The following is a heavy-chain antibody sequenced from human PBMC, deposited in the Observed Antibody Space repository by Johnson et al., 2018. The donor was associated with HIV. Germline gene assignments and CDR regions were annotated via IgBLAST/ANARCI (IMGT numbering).Heavy chain of an antibody. CDR2: IRYDGSNK. Sequence: QVQLVESGGGVVQPGGSLRLSCAASGFTFSSYGMHWVRQAPCKGLEWVPFIRYDGSNKYYVDSVKGRFTISRDNSDNSLYLQMNSLRLDDMAVYYCVRGWHTSGRCDVFDIWGQGTMVTVSS. CDR1: GFTFSSYG. D-gene: IGHD2-15*01. V-gene: IGHV3-30*02. J-gene: IGHJ3*02. CDR3: VRGWHTSGRCDVFDI.